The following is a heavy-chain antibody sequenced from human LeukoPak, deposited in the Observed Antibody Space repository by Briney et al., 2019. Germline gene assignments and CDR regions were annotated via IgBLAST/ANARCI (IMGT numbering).Heavy chain of an antibody. Sequence: GGTLRLSCAASGFTFSSYGMSWVRQAPGKGLEWVSAISGSGGSTYYADSVKGRFTISRDNAKNSLYLQMNSLRAEDTAVYYCARSDSSGYYRLFDYWGQGTLVTVSS. D-gene: IGHD3-22*01. V-gene: IGHV3-23*01. CDR2: ISGSGGST. CDR3: ARSDSSGYYRLFDY. CDR1: GFTFSSYG. J-gene: IGHJ4*02.